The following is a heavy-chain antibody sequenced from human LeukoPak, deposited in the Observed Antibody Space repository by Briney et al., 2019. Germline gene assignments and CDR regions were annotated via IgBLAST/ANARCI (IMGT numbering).Heavy chain of an antibody. J-gene: IGHJ4*02. Sequence: SVKVSCKASGGTFSSYAISWVRQAPGQGLEWMGGIIPIFGTANYAQKFQGRVTITADESTSTAYMELRSLRSDDTAVYYCAREVIYGGNDYDYWGQGTLVTVSS. CDR2: IIPIFGTA. D-gene: IGHD4-23*01. CDR3: AREVIYGGNDYDY. CDR1: GGTFSSYA. V-gene: IGHV1-69*01.